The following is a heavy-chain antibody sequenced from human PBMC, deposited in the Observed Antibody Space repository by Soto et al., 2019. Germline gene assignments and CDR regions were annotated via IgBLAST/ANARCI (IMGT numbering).Heavy chain of an antibody. J-gene: IGHJ6*03. CDR1: GGSFSGYY. D-gene: IGHD3-3*01. Sequence: QVQLQQWGAGLLKPSETLSLTCAVYGGSFSGYYWSWIRQPPGKGLEWIGDINHSGSTNYTQSLTSRATISVDTSKNQISLKLSSVPAADTAVYYCARGPNFLITGNYCMDVWGRVTTVTVSS. CDR2: INHSGST. V-gene: IGHV4-34*01. CDR3: ARGPNFLITGNYCMDV.